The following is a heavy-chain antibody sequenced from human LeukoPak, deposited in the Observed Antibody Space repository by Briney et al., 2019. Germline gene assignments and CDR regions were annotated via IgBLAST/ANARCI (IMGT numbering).Heavy chain of an antibody. J-gene: IGHJ4*02. CDR2: INTNSGGT. V-gene: IGHV1-2*06. D-gene: IGHD6-6*01. CDR3: ARGYSSSHIPYDY. Sequence: EASVKVSCTASGHTLTGYYAHWVRQAPGQGPEWMGRINTNSGGTNYAQKLQGRVTMTTDTSTSTAYMELRSLRSDDTAVYYCARGYSSSHIPYDYWGQGTLVTVSS. CDR1: GHTLTGYY.